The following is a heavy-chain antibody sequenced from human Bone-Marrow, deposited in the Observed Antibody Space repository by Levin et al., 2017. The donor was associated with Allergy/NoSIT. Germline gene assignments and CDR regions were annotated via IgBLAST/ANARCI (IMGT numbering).Heavy chain of an antibody. D-gene: IGHD5-12*01. CDR2: ISYDGSNK. V-gene: IGHV3-30-3*01. CDR1: GFTFSSYA. CDR3: AALRHNYYYYGMDV. J-gene: IGHJ6*02. Sequence: TGGSLRLSCAASGFTFSSYAMHWVRQAPGKGLEWVAVISYDGSNKYYADSVKGRFTISRDNSKNTLYLQMNSLRAEDTAVYYCAALRHNYYYYGMDVWGQGTTVTVSS.